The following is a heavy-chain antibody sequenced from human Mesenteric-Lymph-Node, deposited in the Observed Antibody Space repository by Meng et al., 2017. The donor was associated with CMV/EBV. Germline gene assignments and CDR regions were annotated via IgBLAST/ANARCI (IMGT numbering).Heavy chain of an antibody. CDR1: GFTFSTYW. D-gene: IGHD2-21*01. V-gene: IGHV3-7*01. Sequence: GGSLRLSCAASGFTFSTYWMTWVRQAPGKGLEWVANIKQDGSEKYYVDSVKSRFTIFRDNAKNSLYLQMNSLRAEDTAVYYCARVYCGDDCYSGDYFDYWGQGTLVTVSS. CDR3: ARVYCGDDCYSGDYFDY. J-gene: IGHJ4*02. CDR2: IKQDGSEK.